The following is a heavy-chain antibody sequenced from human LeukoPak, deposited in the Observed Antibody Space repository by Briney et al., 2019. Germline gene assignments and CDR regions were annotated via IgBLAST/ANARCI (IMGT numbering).Heavy chain of an antibody. Sequence: ASVKVSCKASGYTFTSCGISWVRQAPGQGLEWMGWISAYNGNTNYAQKLQGRVTMTTDTSTNTAFMELRSLGSDDTAVYYCARDLTVVTPDAFDIWGQGTMVTVSS. CDR3: ARDLTVVTPDAFDI. D-gene: IGHD4-23*01. CDR2: ISAYNGNT. J-gene: IGHJ3*02. V-gene: IGHV1-18*01. CDR1: GYTFTSCG.